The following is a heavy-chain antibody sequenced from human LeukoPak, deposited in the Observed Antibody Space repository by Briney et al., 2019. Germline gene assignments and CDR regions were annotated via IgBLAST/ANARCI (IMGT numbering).Heavy chain of an antibody. CDR2: IYPGDSAT. D-gene: IGHD3-10*01. CDR1: GYSFTSYW. Sequence: GEPLKISCQGTGYSFTSYWIGWVRQMHGKGLEWMGIIYPGDSATRNRPSFQDPVTLSADKSISSACLQSSSLPASDTAMYYCASSDYYGSESYFHYGMDVWGKGTTVTVSS. CDR3: ASSDYYGSESYFHYGMDV. J-gene: IGHJ6*04. V-gene: IGHV5-51*01.